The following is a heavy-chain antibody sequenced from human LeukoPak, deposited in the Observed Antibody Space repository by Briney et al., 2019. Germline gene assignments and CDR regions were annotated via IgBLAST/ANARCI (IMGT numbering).Heavy chain of an antibody. J-gene: IGHJ2*01. CDR3: AIDRDYYDSSGYYWYFDL. CDR1: GGSISSYY. V-gene: IGHV4-4*07. D-gene: IGHD3-22*01. CDR2: IYTSGST. Sequence: SSETLSLTCTVSGGSISSYYWSWIRQPAGKGLEWIGRIYTSGSTNYNPSLKSRVTMSVDTSKNQFSLKLSSVTAADTAVYYCAIDRDYYDSSGYYWYFDLWGRGTLVTVSS.